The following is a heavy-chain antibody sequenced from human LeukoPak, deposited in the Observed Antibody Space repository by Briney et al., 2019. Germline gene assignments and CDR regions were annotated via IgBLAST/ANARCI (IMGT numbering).Heavy chain of an antibody. CDR2: ISYSGST. V-gene: IGHV4-30-4*08. CDR1: GGSISSDDYS. Sequence: PSETLSLTCTVSGGSISSDDYSWNWIRQHPGKGLEWIGYISYSGSTYYNPSLKSRVTISVDTSKNQFSLKLSSVTAADTAVYYCARDRSSDFGVVSVFDYWGQGTLVTVSS. J-gene: IGHJ4*02. D-gene: IGHD3-3*01. CDR3: ARDRSSDFGVVSVFDY.